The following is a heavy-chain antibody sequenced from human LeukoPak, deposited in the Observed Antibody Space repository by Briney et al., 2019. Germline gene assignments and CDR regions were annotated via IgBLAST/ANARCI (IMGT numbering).Heavy chain of an antibody. J-gene: IGHJ4*02. CDR2: INPSGGST. CDR1: GYTFTSYY. D-gene: IGHD3-22*01. Sequence: ASVKVSCKASGYTFTSYYMHWVRQAPGQGLEWMGIINPSGGSTSYAQKFQGRVTMTRDMSTSTVYMELSSLRSEDTAVYYCARDDDSSGYYYTFDYWGQGTLVTVSS. V-gene: IGHV1-46*01. CDR3: ARDDDSSGYYYTFDY.